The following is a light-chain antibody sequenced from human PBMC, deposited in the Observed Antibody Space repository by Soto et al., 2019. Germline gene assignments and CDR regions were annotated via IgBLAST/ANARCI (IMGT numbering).Light chain of an antibody. CDR2: GAS. J-gene: IGKJ5*01. CDR1: QTVSITY. Sequence: DTVLTQSPGTLSLSPGERATLSCMASQTVSITYLTWYQQKPGQAPRLLIFGASKRATGIPDRFSGSGSGRDFTLTISGLEPEDFAVYYCQQYGSSPLISFGQGTRLEI. V-gene: IGKV3-20*01. CDR3: QQYGSSPLIS.